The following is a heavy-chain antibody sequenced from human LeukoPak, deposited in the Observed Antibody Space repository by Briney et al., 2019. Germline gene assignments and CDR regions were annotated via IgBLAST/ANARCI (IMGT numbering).Heavy chain of an antibody. V-gene: IGHV1-2*02. Sequence: AASVKVSCKASGYTFTGYYMHWVRQAPGQGLEWMGWINPNSGGTNYAQKFQGRVTMTRDTSISTAYMELSRLRSDDTAVYYCARGGLYYYDSSGSPLDYWGQGTLVTVSS. CDR3: ARGGLYYYDSSGSPLDY. D-gene: IGHD3-22*01. CDR2: INPNSGGT. J-gene: IGHJ4*02. CDR1: GYTFTGYY.